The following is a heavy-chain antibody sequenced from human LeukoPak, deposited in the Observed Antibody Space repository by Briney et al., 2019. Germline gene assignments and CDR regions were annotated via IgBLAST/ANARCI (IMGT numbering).Heavy chain of an antibody. CDR2: IKHSGST. V-gene: IGHV4-34*01. CDR1: GGSFSGYY. J-gene: IGHJ6*02. CDR3: ARGRPYYYYYGMDV. Sequence: SETLSLTCAVYGGSFSGYYWSWIRQPPGKGLEWIGEIKHSGSTNYNPSLKSRVTISVDTSKNQFSLKLSSVTAADTAVYYCARGRPYYYYYGMDVWGQGTTVTVSS. D-gene: IGHD6-6*01.